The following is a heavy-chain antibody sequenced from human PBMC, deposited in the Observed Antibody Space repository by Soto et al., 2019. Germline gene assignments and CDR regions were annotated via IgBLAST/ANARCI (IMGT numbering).Heavy chain of an antibody. CDR1: GYTFTGYY. V-gene: IGHV1-2*02. J-gene: IGHJ5*02. D-gene: IGHD6-13*01. CDR3: ARAAPGLARFDR. CDR2: INPNSGGT. Sequence: ASVKVSCKASGYTFTGYYMHWVRQAPGQGLEWMGWINPNSGGTNYAQKFQGRVTMTRDTSISTAYMELSRLRSDDTAVYYCARAAPGLARFDRWGQGTLVTVSS.